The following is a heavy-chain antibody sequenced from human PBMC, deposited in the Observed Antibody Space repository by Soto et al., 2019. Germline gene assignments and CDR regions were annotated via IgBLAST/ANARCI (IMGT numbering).Heavy chain of an antibody. CDR2: MSTSTGAK. CDR1: GFTFSRYS. CDR3: VREDDYDAFDI. J-gene: IGHJ3*02. Sequence: EVQLEESGGGLVQPGGSLRLSCAASGFTFSRYSMNWVRQAPGKGLEWVSYMSTSTGAKYYADSVEGRFTISKDNAKNSIYLQMDSLRDEDTAVYYCVREDDYDAFDIWGQGTRVTVSS. V-gene: IGHV3-48*02. D-gene: IGHD4-17*01.